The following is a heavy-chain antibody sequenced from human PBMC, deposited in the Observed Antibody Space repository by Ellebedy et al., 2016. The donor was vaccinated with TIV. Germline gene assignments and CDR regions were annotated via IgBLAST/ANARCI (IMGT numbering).Heavy chain of an antibody. J-gene: IGHJ4*02. CDR2: MYYHGST. CDR3: AISSCWTRTFES. Sequence: MPSETLSLTCNVSDGSSSGYYWHWIRQSPGKGLEWIGYMYYHGSTQYNPSLESRVTISVGTSKNQFSLRLTSVTAADTAVYYCAISSCWTRTFESWGRGTQVIVSS. CDR1: DGSSSGYY. D-gene: IGHD6-19*01. V-gene: IGHV4-59*01.